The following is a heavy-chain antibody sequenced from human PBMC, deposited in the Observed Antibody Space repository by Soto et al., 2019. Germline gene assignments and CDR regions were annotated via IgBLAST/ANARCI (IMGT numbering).Heavy chain of an antibody. J-gene: IGHJ3*01. CDR3: ARNVWELHAFDF. V-gene: IGHV4-39*01. Sequence: SETLSLTCTVSGGSISSSSYYWGWIRQPPGKGLEWIGSIYYSGSTYYNPSLKSRVTISVDTSKNRSSLKLSSVTAADTAVYYCARNVWELHAFDFWGQGTMVTVSS. CDR1: GGSISSSSYY. CDR2: IYYSGST. D-gene: IGHD1-26*01.